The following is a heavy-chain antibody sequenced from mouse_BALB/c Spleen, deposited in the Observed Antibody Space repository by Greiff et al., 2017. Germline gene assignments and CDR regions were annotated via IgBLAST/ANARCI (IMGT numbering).Heavy chain of an antibody. V-gene: IGHV5-6-5*01. CDR1: GFTFSSYA. CDR3: ARRGTIYFDY. CDR2: ISSGGST. J-gene: IGHJ2*01. Sequence: DVMLVESGGGLVKPGGSLKLSCAASGFTFSSYAMSWVRQTPEKRLEWVASISSGGSTYYPDSVKGRFTISRDNARNILYLQMSSLRSEDTAMYYCARRGTIYFDYWGQGTTLTVSS. D-gene: IGHD1-1*02.